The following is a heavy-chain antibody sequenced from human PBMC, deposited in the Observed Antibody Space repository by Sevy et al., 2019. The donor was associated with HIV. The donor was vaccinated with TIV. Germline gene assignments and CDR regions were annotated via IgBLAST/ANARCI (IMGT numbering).Heavy chain of an antibody. Sequence: GGSLRLSCAASGFTFSSYEMNWVRQAPGKGLEWVSYISSSGSTIYYADSVKGRFTISRDNAKNSLYLQMNSLRAEDTAVYYCARAPQLAAREYDFDYWGQGTLVTVSS. V-gene: IGHV3-48*03. CDR3: ARAPQLAAREYDFDY. D-gene: IGHD6-6*01. CDR2: ISSSGSTI. CDR1: GFTFSSYE. J-gene: IGHJ4*02.